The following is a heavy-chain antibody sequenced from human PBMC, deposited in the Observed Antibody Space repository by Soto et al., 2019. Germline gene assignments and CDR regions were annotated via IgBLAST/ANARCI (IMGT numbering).Heavy chain of an antibody. CDR1: GYTFTSYG. V-gene: IGHV1-18*01. D-gene: IGHD6-13*01. Sequence: ASVKVSCKASGYTFTSYGISWVRQAPGQGLEWMGWISAYNGNTNYAQKLQGRVTMTTDTSTSTAYMELRSLRSDDTAVYYCARDQEGYSSSWYDYWGQGTLVTVSS. J-gene: IGHJ4*02. CDR3: ARDQEGYSSSWYDY. CDR2: ISAYNGNT.